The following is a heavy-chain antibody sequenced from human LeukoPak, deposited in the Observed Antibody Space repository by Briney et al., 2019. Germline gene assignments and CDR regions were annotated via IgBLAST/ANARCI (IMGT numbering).Heavy chain of an antibody. D-gene: IGHD2-15*01. J-gene: IGHJ4*02. V-gene: IGHV3-15*01. CDR1: VFTFINAW. CDR2: IKSKTDGGTT. CDR3: TSLSFGGH. Sequence: GGALRLSCAASVFTFINAWMSGVRQAPWKGREWVGGIKSKTDGGTTDYAARVKGRFTIPRDDSNNTLHLQMTSLKAEDTAVYYCTSLSFGGHWGQGTMVTVSS.